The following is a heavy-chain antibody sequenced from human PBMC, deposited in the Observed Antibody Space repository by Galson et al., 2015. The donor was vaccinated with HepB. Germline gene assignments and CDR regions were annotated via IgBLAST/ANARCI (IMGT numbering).Heavy chain of an antibody. D-gene: IGHD6-19*01. Sequence: SVKVSCKASGYTFTSYAMHWVRQAPGQRLEWMGWINAGNGNTKYSQKFQGRVTITRDTSASTAYMELSSLRSEDTAVYYCARDRSGWYGADAFDIWGQGTRVTVSS. J-gene: IGHJ3*02. CDR1: GYTFTSYA. CDR2: INAGNGNT. V-gene: IGHV1-3*01. CDR3: ARDRSGWYGADAFDI.